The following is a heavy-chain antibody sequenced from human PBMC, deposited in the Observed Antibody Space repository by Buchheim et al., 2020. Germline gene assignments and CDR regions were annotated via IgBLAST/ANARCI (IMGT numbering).Heavy chain of an antibody. CDR3: ARGLYPYFDY. CDR1: GGSFSGYY. Sequence: QVRLQQWGAGLLKPSETLSLTCAVYGGSFSGYYWSWIRQSPGKGLEWIGEINHSGSTNYNPSLKSRVTISVDTSKNQFPLKLSSVTAADTAVYYCARGLYPYFDYWGQGTL. CDR2: INHSGST. V-gene: IGHV4-34*01. J-gene: IGHJ4*02.